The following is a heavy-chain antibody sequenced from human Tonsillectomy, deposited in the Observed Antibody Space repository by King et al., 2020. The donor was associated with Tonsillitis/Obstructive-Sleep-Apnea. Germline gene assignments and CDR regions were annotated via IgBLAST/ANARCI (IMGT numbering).Heavy chain of an antibody. CDR1: GFTFSSYG. D-gene: IGHD3-22*01. CDR3: AKDAYYYDSKGGMDV. V-gene: IGHV3-30*18. Sequence: VQLVESGGGVVQPGRSLRLSCAASGFTFSSYGMHWVRQAPGKGLEWVAVISYDGSNKYYADSVKGRFTISRDNSKNTLYLQMNSLRAEDTAVYYCAKDAYYYDSKGGMDVWGQGTTVTVSS. J-gene: IGHJ6*02. CDR2: ISYDGSNK.